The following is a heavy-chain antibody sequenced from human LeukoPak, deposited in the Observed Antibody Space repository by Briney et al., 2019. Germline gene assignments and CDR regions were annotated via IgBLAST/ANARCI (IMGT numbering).Heavy chain of an antibody. CDR3: AREECQLLLGLYYGMDV. D-gene: IGHD2-2*01. CDR1: GGTFSSYA. Sequence: ASVKVSCKASGGTFSSYAISWVRQAPGQGLEWMGRIIPIFGIANYAQKFQGRVTITADKSTSTAYMELSSLRSEDTAVYYCAREECQLLLGLYYGMDVWGQGTTVAVSS. CDR2: IIPIFGIA. J-gene: IGHJ6*02. V-gene: IGHV1-69*04.